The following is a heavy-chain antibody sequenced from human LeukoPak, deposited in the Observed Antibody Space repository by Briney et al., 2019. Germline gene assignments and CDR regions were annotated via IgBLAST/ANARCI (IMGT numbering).Heavy chain of an antibody. J-gene: IGHJ4*02. Sequence: LXGGSLRLSCAASGFTFRHYYMNWVRLAPGKGLEWVANIREDGSDDTYEASVKGRFTISRDNARNSLFLQMNSLRAEDTAVYYCARGDGYYFGFWGQGTPVTVSS. V-gene: IGHV3-7*03. CDR1: GFTFRHYY. CDR3: ARGDGYYFGF. CDR2: IREDGSDD.